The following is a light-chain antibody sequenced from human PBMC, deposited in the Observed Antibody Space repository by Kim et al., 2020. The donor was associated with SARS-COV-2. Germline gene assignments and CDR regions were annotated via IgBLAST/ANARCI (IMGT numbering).Light chain of an antibody. V-gene: IGKV3-20*01. CDR2: GAS. J-gene: IGKJ4*01. CDR1: LGVSSNY. Sequence: SLAPGERATLSCRAMLGVSSNYLAWYQQKPVQAPRLLIYGASSRATGIPDRFSGSGSGTDFTLTISRLEPEDCAVYYCQQYGSSPFGGGTKVYIK. CDR3: QQYGSSP.